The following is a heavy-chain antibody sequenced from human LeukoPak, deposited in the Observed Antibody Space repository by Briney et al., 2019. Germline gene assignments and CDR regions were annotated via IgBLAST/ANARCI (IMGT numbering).Heavy chain of an antibody. CDR2: ILYDGSNE. CDR1: GINLRNYV. J-gene: IGHJ4*02. V-gene: IGHV3-30*04. Sequence: PGGSLRLSCAVSGINLRNYVMHWVRQAPGKGLEWVAVILYDGSNEKYADSVKGRFTISRDNSKNTLYLQMSSLRAEDTAVYYCARESGGYNYGYYFDYWGQGALVTVSS. CDR3: ARESGGYNYGYYFDY. D-gene: IGHD5-18*01.